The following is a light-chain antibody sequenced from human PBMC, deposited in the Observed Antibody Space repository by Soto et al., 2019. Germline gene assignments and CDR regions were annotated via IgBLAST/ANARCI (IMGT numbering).Light chain of an antibody. V-gene: IGKV1-33*01. CDR1: QDINNY. Sequence: DIQMTQSPSSLSASVGDRVTITYQASQDINNYLNWYQQKPGKAPRLLLYDASSLETGVPSRFSGSGSGTDFTFTISSLQPEDIATYYCQHYDHLPITFGQGTRLEIK. J-gene: IGKJ5*01. CDR3: QHYDHLPIT. CDR2: DAS.